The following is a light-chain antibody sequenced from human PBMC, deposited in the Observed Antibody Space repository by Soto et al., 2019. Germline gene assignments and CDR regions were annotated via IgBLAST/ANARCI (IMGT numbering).Light chain of an antibody. Sequence: EIVMTQSPATLSLSPGQRATLSCRASQSVSSKLAWYQQRPGQAPRLLIYSASTRATGIPARFSGSGSGTEFTLTISSLQSEDFATYYCQQSYSTPFTFGPGTKVDIK. J-gene: IGKJ3*01. CDR2: SAS. V-gene: IGKV3-15*01. CDR3: QQSYSTPFT. CDR1: QSVSSK.